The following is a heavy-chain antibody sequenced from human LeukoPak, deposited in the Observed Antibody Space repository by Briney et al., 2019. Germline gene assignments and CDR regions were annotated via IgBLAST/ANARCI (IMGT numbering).Heavy chain of an antibody. CDR2: ISGSGGRT. CDR3: VKDSLSGSESYCILDS. D-gene: IGHD3-10*01. J-gene: IGHJ4*02. CDR1: GFTFSTFA. V-gene: IGHV3-23*01. Sequence: GESLRLSCAASGFTFSTFAMSWVGQTPGKGLEWVSAISGSGGRTFYADSVKGRFTISRDNSKNTVYLRINSLRAEDTAVYYCVKDSLSGSESYCILDSWGQGTLVTVSS.